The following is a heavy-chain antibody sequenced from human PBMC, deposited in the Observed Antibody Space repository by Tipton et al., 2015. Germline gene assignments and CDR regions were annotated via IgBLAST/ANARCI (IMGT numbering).Heavy chain of an antibody. V-gene: IGHV4-34*01. CDR3: AGPRGMPAIFGLPWDYYFDY. J-gene: IGHJ4*02. CDR1: GGSFSGYY. D-gene: IGHD3-3*01. CDR2: INHSGGT. Sequence: TLSLTCAVYGGSFSGYYWTWIRQPPGKGLEWIGEINHSGGTKYNPSLKSRVTMSVDTSKKHFSLKLDSVTAADTAVYYCAGPRGMPAIFGLPWDYYFDYWGQGALVTVSS.